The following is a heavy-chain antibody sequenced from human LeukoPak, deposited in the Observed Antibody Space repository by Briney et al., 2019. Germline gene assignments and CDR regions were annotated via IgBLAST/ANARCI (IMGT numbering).Heavy chain of an antibody. CDR2: IYYTGNT. V-gene: IGHV4-39*01. J-gene: IGHJ4*02. CDR1: GVSISSSNSY. CDR3: ARQTGSGLFTLP. Sequence: SETLSLTCTVSGVSISSSNSYWGWIRQPPGKGLEWIGSIYYTGNTYYNASLKSRVTISIDTSKNQISLRLTSVAATDTAMYYCARQTGSGLFTLPGGQGTLVTVSS. D-gene: IGHD3/OR15-3a*01.